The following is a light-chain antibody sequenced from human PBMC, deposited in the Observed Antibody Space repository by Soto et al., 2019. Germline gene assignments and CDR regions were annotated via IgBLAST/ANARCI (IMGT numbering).Light chain of an antibody. J-gene: IGKJ1*01. CDR3: QKYNRAPWT. V-gene: IGKV1-27*01. Sequence: DIQMTQSPSSLSASVGYRVTITCRESHDISTFLAGDQQKPGKVPKLLIYTASTLQSGAHSRFSGSGSGTDFTILISSLPPEDVATYYCQKYNRAPWTFGQGTKVDIK. CDR1: HDISTF. CDR2: TAS.